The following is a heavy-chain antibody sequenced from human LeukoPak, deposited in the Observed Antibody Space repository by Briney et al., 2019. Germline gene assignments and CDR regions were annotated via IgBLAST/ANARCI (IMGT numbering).Heavy chain of an antibody. J-gene: IGHJ4*02. V-gene: IGHV1-2*02. CDR1: GYTFTGYY. D-gene: IGHD3-10*01. CDR3: ARSAFRVEYGSGSYYHTRHPDY. Sequence: GASVKVSCKASGYTFTGYYMHWVRQAPGQGLEWMGWINPNSGGTNYAQKFQGRVTMTRDTSISTAYMELSRLRSDDTAVYYCARSAFRVEYGSGSYYHTRHPDYWGQGTLVTVSS. CDR2: INPNSGGT.